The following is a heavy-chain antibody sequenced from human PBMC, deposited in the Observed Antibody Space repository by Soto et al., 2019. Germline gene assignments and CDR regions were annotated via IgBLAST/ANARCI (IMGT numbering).Heavy chain of an antibody. CDR2: ISAYNGNT. CDR3: ARSPAQISWYWRSDAFDI. Sequence: ASVKVSFKASGYTFTSYGISWVRQAPGQGLEWMGWISAYNGNTNYAQKLQGRVTMTTDTSTSTAYMELRSLRSDDTAVYYCARSPAQISWYWRSDAFDIWGQGTMVTVSS. J-gene: IGHJ3*02. CDR1: GYTFTSYG. D-gene: IGHD6-13*01. V-gene: IGHV1-18*01.